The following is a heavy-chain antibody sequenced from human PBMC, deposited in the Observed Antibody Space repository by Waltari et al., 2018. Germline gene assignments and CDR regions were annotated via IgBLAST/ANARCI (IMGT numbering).Heavy chain of an antibody. CDR2: IYYSGST. J-gene: IGHJ6*02. CDR3: ARDRTTRYYYYGMDV. CDR1: GGSISSYY. Sequence: QVQLQESGPGLVKPSETLSLTCTVSGGSISSYYWSWIRPPPGKGLEWIGYIYYSGSTNYNPSLKSRVTISVDTSKNQFSLKLSSVTAADTAVYYCARDRTTRYYYYGMDVWGQGTTVTVSS. V-gene: IGHV4-59*01. D-gene: IGHD2-15*01.